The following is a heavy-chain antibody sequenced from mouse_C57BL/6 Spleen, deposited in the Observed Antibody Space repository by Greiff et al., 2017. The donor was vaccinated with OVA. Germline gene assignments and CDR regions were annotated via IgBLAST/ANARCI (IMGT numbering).Heavy chain of an antibody. CDR3: AYFDSSEDCYD. V-gene: IGHV1-64*01. J-gene: IGHJ2*01. Sequence: QVQLQQPGAELVKPGASVKLSCKASGYTFTSYWMHWVKQRPGQGLEWIGMIHPNSGSTNYNEKFKSKATLTVDKSSSTAYMQLSSLTSEDSAVYSCAYFDSSEDCYDWGQGTTLTASS. D-gene: IGHD3-2*02. CDR1: GYTFTSYW. CDR2: IHPNSGST.